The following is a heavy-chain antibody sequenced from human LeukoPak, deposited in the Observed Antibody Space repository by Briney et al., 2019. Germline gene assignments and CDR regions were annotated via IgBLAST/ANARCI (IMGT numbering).Heavy chain of an antibody. CDR2: ISGSGGST. CDR3: ANGSGWLTYFDY. Sequence: GGSLRLSCAASGFTFSSYAMSWVRQAPGKGLEWVSVISGSGGSTYYADSVKGRFTISRDNSKNTLYLQMNSLRAEDTAVYYCANGSGWLTYFDYWGQGTLVTVSS. J-gene: IGHJ4*02. V-gene: IGHV3-23*01. CDR1: GFTFSSYA. D-gene: IGHD6-19*01.